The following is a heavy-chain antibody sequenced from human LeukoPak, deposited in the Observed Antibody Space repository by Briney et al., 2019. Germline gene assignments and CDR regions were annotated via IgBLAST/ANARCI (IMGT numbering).Heavy chain of an antibody. CDR2: INAGNGNA. V-gene: IGHV1-3*01. Sequence: GASVKVSCKASGYTFTSYAMHWVRQAPGQRLEWMGWINAGNGNAKYSQKFQGRVTITRDTSASTAYMELSSLRSEDTAVYYCARGYSYAFEGEYWGQGTLVTVSS. CDR3: ARGYSYAFEGEY. CDR1: GYTFTSYA. J-gene: IGHJ4*02. D-gene: IGHD5-18*01.